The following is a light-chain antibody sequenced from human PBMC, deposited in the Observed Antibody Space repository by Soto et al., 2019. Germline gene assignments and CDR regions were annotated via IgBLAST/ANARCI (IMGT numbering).Light chain of an antibody. CDR2: GAS. J-gene: IGKJ5*01. CDR3: HQYDYLMT. CDR1: QSVGSN. Sequence: MTQSPTTLPVSQGERVTLSCWASQSVGSNLAWYQRKPGQAPRLLIYGASTRATGIPARFSGSGSGTEFTLTISSLQSEDFAVYYCHQYDYLMTFGQGTRQEIK. V-gene: IGKV3-15*01.